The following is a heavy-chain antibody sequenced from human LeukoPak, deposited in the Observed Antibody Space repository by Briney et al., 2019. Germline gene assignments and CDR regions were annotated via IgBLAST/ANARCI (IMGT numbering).Heavy chain of an antibody. Sequence: PGGSLRLSCAASGFTFSSYWMSWVRQAPGKGLEWVANIKQDGSEKYYVDSVKGRFTISRDNAKSSLYLQMNSLRAEETAVYYCARDVMITFGGVIVMYYFDYWGQGTLVTVSS. D-gene: IGHD3-16*02. CDR2: IKQDGSEK. J-gene: IGHJ4*02. CDR1: GFTFSSYW. V-gene: IGHV3-7*01. CDR3: ARDVMITFGGVIVMYYFDY.